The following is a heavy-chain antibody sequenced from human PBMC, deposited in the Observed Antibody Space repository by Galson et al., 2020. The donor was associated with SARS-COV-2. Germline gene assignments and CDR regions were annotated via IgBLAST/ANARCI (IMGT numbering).Heavy chain of an antibody. CDR2: ISRGSNYK. D-gene: IGHD3-22*01. CDR1: GFTFSDYS. Sequence: KIGESLKISCAASGFTFSDYSMSWVRQAPGKGLEWVSSISRGSNYKQYADSVKGRFTISRDNAKHSLFLQMNGLRAEDTAVYYCARKGFYDSSPLTDYYYYMDVWGKGTTVTVSS. V-gene: IGHV3-21*01. J-gene: IGHJ6*03. CDR3: ARKGFYDSSPLTDYYYYMDV.